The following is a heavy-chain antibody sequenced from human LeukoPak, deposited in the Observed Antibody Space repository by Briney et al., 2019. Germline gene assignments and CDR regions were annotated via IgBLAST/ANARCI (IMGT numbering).Heavy chain of an antibody. D-gene: IGHD2-15*01. CDR3: AREFRYCSGGSCYREVLPDY. V-gene: IGHV1-69*13. J-gene: IGHJ4*02. CDR1: GGTFSSYA. CDR2: IIPIFGTA. Sequence: SVKVSCKASGGTFSSYAISWVRQAPGQGLEWMGGIIPIFGTANYAQKFQGRVTITADESTSTAYMELSSLRSEDTAVYYSAREFRYCSGGSCYREVLPDYWGQGTLVTVSS.